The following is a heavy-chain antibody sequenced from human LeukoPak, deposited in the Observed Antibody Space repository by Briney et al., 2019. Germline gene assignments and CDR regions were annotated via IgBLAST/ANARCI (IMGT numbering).Heavy chain of an antibody. D-gene: IGHD3-22*01. CDR3: ARDEAGTSGIVGREDYYFDY. V-gene: IGHV1-69*04. CDR2: IIPILGIA. Sequence: GASVKVSCKASGGTFSSYAISWVRQAPGQGLAWMGRIIPILGIANYAQKFQGRVTITADKSTSTAYMELSSLRSEDTAVYYCARDEAGTSGIVGREDYYFDYWGQGTLVTVSS. J-gene: IGHJ4*02. CDR1: GGTFSSYA.